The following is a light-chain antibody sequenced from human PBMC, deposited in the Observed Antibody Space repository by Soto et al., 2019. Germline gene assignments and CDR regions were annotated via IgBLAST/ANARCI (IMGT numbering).Light chain of an antibody. Sequence: EIVLTQSPSTLSLSPGERATLSCRASQDISSSLAWYQQKPGQAPRLLFHAASNRPPGIPARFSGSGSGTDFTLTISNLEPEDSAVYYCQQRTNWPPYLTFGGGTKVDIK. J-gene: IGKJ4*01. CDR2: AAS. CDR1: QDISSS. CDR3: QQRTNWPPYLT. V-gene: IGKV3-11*01.